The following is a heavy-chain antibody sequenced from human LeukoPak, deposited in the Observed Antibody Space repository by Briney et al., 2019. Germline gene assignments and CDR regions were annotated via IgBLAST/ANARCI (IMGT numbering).Heavy chain of an antibody. CDR1: GDSVSRNSAA. CDR3: ARAPIVGATHIDY. J-gene: IGHJ4*02. Sequence: SQTLSLTCAISGDSVSRNSAAWNWIGQSPSRGLVWLGRTYSKSKWYNDYAVSVKSRITINPDTSKNQFSLQLKSVTPEDTAVYYCARAPIVGATHIDYWGQGTLVTVSS. CDR2: TYSKSKWYN. D-gene: IGHD1-26*01. V-gene: IGHV6-1*01.